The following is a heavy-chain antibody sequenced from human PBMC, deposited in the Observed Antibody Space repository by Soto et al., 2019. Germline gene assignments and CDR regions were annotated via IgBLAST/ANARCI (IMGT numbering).Heavy chain of an antibody. CDR2: IYWDDSK. D-gene: IGHD1-26*01. CDR3: AHAYGGRSLY. J-gene: IGHJ4*02. CDR1: GFSLTTDRVG. Sequence: QITLKESGPTLVKPTQTLTLTCTFSGFSLTTDRVGVGWIRQPPGEALEWLAVIYWDDSKTHRPSLESRLTITKDTSKNQVALTMTNMDSLYTATYYCAHAYGGRSLYWGQGTLVTVSS. V-gene: IGHV2-5*02.